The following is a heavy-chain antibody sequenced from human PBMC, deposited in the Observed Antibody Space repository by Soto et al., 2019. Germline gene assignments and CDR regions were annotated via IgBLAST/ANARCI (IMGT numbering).Heavy chain of an antibody. V-gene: IGHV4-31*03. Sequence: SETLSLTCTVSGGSISGGGYYWSWIRQHPGKGLEWIWYIYYTGSTYYNPSLKSRVTVSVDTSKNQFSLRLSSVTAADTAVYYCERAEGYYDILTGYYNAYYFDYWGQGTLVTVSS. CDR1: GGSISGGGYY. J-gene: IGHJ4*02. D-gene: IGHD3-9*01. CDR2: IYYTGST. CDR3: ERAEGYYDILTGYYNAYYFDY.